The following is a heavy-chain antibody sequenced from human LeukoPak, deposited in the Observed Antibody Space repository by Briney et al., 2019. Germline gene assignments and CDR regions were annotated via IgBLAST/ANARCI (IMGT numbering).Heavy chain of an antibody. CDR1: GYTFSTYY. CDR3: AREANCSGGSCYFWFDP. D-gene: IGHD2-15*01. CDR2: INPNYGST. J-gene: IGHJ5*02. V-gene: IGHV1-46*01. Sequence: GASVKVSCKASGYTFSTYYMFWVRQAPGQGLEWMGLINPNYGSTIYAQKFQGRVTMTRDTSISTAYMELSRLRSDDTAVYYCAREANCSGGSCYFWFDPWGQGTLVTVSS.